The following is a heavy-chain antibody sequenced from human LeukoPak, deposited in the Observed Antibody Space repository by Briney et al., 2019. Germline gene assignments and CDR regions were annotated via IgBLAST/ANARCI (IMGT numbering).Heavy chain of an antibody. CDR3: ARGESFDY. CDR1: RGSLSSYY. V-gene: IGHV4-59*01. J-gene: IGHJ4*02. Sequence: SETLSLTCTVSRGSLSSYYWSWIRQPPGKGLEWIGYIYYSGGPNYNPSLKSRVTISVHASKNQFSLKLSCVTAADTAVYYCARGESFDYWGQGTLVTVSS. CDR2: IYYSGGP. D-gene: IGHD3-10*01.